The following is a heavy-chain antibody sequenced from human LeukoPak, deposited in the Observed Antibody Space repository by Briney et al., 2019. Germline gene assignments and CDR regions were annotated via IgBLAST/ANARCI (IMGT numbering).Heavy chain of an antibody. D-gene: IGHD6-13*01. CDR3: ARAAYSSSWGGTEFDP. CDR2: IYYSGST. J-gene: IGHJ5*02. V-gene: IGHV4-59*08. CDR1: GGFISSYY. Sequence: SETLSLTCTVSGGFISSYYWSWIRQPPGKGLEWIGYIYYSGSTNYNPSLKSRVTISVDTSKNHFSLKLSSVTAADTAVYYCARAAYSSSWGGTEFDPWGQGTLVTVSS.